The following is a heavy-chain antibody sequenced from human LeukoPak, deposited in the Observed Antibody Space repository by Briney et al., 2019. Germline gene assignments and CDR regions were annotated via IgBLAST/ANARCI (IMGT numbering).Heavy chain of an antibody. J-gene: IGHJ4*02. CDR3: ARGRLTYYYDSSGYPFDY. D-gene: IGHD3-22*01. CDR2: IKQDGSEK. Sequence: PGGSLRLSCAASGFTFSSYWMSWVRQAPGKGLEWVTNIKQDGSEKYYVDSVKGRFTISRDNAKNSLYLQMNSLRAEDTAVYYCARGRLTYYYDSSGYPFDYWGQGTLVTVSS. V-gene: IGHV3-7*01. CDR1: GFTFSSYW.